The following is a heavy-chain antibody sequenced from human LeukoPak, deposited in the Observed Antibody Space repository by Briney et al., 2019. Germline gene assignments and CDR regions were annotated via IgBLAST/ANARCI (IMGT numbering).Heavy chain of an antibody. CDR2: IRPDGNDK. CDR1: GFMFNNYW. D-gene: IGHD1-20*01. J-gene: IGHJ5*02. Sequence: QSGGSLRLSCTASGFMFNNYWMSWVRQAPGKGLEWVANIRPDGNDKYYVESVRGRFTISRDNAQNSLYLQLSSLRGDDSGVYCCGRWGITAALDRWGQGTLVTVSS. CDR3: GRWGITAALDR. V-gene: IGHV3-7*01.